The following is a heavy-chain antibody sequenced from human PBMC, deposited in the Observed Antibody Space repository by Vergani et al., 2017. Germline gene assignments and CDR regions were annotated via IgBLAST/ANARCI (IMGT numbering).Heavy chain of an antibody. J-gene: IGHJ3*01. CDR2: IQKDGIDK. CDR1: GFPFSTYG. CDR3: VKDHPVIDV. V-gene: IGHV3-30*02. Sequence: QVQLVESGGGVVQPGESLRLSCAASGFPFSTYGMHWVRQSPGKGLEWLAFIQKDGIDKFYADSVRGRFTISIDISKTTIYLEMKSLSAENTALYHCVKDHPVIDVWGQGTMVSVS.